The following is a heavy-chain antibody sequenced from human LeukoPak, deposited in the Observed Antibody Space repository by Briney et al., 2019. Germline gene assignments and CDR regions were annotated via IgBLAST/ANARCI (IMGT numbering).Heavy chain of an antibody. CDR1: GFTFNSYG. D-gene: IGHD3-22*01. V-gene: IGHV3-23*01. Sequence: PGGSLRLSCAASGFTFNSYGMTWFRQAPGKGLEWFSTINNGGENTHYADSVKGRFTISSDNSKNTLYLQVNSLRAEDTALYYCAIDPADYYETNSLDFWGQGTPVTVSS. CDR3: AIDPADYYETNSLDF. CDR2: INNGGENT. J-gene: IGHJ4*02.